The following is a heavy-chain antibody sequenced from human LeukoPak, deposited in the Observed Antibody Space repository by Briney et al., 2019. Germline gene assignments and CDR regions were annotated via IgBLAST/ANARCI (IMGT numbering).Heavy chain of an antibody. J-gene: IGHJ3*02. CDR2: IYYSGST. CDR3: ARAGSGTDASDI. Sequence: PSQTLSLTCTVSGGSISSGGYYWSWIRQHPGKGLEWIGYIYYSGSTYYNPSLKSRVTISVDTSKNQFSLKLSSVTAADTAVYYCARAGSGTDASDIWGQGTMVTVSS. V-gene: IGHV4-31*03. D-gene: IGHD3-10*01. CDR1: GGSISSGGYY.